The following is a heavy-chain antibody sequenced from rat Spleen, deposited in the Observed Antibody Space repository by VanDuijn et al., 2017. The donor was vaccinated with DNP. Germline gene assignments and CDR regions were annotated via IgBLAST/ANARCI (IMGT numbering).Heavy chain of an antibody. CDR2: INPIGGST. V-gene: IGHV5S13*01. CDR3: ASWAPIAPLSTSNY. Sequence: EVQLVESGGGLVQPGRSLTLSCAASEFTFSNYDMAWVRQAPAKGLEWVASINPIGGSTYYPDSVKGRFTISRDNAENTVYLQMSSLRSEDTATYYCASWAPIAPLSTSNYWGQGVMVTVSS. CDR1: EFTFSNYD. J-gene: IGHJ2*01. D-gene: IGHD1-2*01.